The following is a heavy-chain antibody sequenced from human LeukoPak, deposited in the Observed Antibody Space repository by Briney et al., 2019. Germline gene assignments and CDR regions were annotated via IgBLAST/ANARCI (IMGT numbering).Heavy chain of an antibody. J-gene: IGHJ4*02. Sequence: GGSLRLSCAASGFTFSSYAMHWVRQAPGKGLEWVAVIWYDGSNKYYADSVKGRFTISRDNSKNTLYLQMNSLRAEDTAVYYCAKGSLTATPTTEYSDSWGQGTLVSVS. CDR3: AKGSLTATPTTEYSDS. CDR1: GFTFSSYA. CDR2: IWYDGSNK. V-gene: IGHV3-33*06. D-gene: IGHD1-14*01.